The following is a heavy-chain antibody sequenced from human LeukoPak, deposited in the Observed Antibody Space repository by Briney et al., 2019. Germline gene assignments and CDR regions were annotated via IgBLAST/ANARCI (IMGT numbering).Heavy chain of an antibody. CDR3: ARASDYDFWSGYFDY. CDR2: IIPIFGTA. D-gene: IGHD3-3*01. Sequence: ASVKVSCKASGGTFSNYAISWVRQAPGQGLEWVGGIIPIFGTANYAQKFRGRVTITADESTSTAYMELSSLRSEDTAVYYCARASDYDFWSGYFDYWGQGTLVTVSS. V-gene: IGHV1-69*13. J-gene: IGHJ4*02. CDR1: GGTFSNYA.